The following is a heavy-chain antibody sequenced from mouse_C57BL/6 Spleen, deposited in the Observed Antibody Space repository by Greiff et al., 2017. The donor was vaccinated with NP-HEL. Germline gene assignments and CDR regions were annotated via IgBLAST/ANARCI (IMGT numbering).Heavy chain of an antibody. J-gene: IGHJ2*01. CDR2: ISDGGSYT. V-gene: IGHV5-4*03. D-gene: IGHD1-1*01. CDR3: ARANYGSRFDY. CDR1: GFTFSSYA. Sequence: DVMLVESGGGLVKPGGSLKLSCAASGFTFSSYAMSWVRQTPEKRLEWVATISDGGSYTYYPDNVKGRFTISRDNAKNNLYLQMSHLKSEDTAMYYCARANYGSRFDYWGQGTTLTVSS.